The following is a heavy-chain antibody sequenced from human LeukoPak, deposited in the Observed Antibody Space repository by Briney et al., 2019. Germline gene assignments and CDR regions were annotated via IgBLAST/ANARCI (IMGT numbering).Heavy chain of an antibody. D-gene: IGHD4-17*01. J-gene: IGHJ4*02. V-gene: IGHV4-59*08. CDR3: ARHPRSDYGDFVPHYNFDY. CDR1: GGSISGYY. Sequence: SETLSLTCTVSGGSISGYYWSWIRQPPGKGLEWIGYIFYSGSTNYNSSLESRVTISVDTSKNQFSLKLRSVTAADTAVYYCARHPRSDYGDFVPHYNFDYWGQGTLVTVSS. CDR2: IFYSGST.